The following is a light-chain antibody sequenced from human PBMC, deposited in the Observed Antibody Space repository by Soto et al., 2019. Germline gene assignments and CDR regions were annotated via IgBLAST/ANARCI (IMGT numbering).Light chain of an antibody. J-gene: IGLJ2*01. CDR3: ETWDSNSVL. CDR1: SGHSYYT. CDR2: LEGSGSY. Sequence: QSVLTQSSSASASLGASVKLTCTLSSGHSYYTIAWHQQQPGKAPRYLMKLEGSGSYNKGSGVPDRFSGSTSGADRYLTISNLQFEDEADYYCETWDSNSVLFGGGTKLTVL. V-gene: IGLV4-60*02.